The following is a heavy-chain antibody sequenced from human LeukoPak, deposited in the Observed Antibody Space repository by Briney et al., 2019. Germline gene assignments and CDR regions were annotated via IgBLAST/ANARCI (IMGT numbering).Heavy chain of an antibody. D-gene: IGHD3-10*01. CDR3: ASRRYYGSGSPPSPY. J-gene: IGHJ4*02. V-gene: IGHV4-39*07. CDR2: IYYRGST. Sequence: SETLSLTCSVSDNSISTSDFYWGWIRQPPGKGLEWIGSIYYRGSTNYNPSLKSRVTISVDTSKNQFSLKLSSVTAADTAVYYCASRRYYGSGSPPSPYWGQGTLVTVSS. CDR1: DNSISTSDFY.